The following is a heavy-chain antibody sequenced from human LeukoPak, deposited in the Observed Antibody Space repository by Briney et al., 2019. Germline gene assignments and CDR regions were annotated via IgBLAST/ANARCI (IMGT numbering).Heavy chain of an antibody. D-gene: IGHD3-10*01. Sequence: PSETLSLTCTVSGYSISSGYFWGWIRQPPGKGLEWIGSIYHSGTTYYNPSLKSRVTISVDTSKNQFSLKLTSVTAADTAVYYCAKSNGYGLVDIWGQGTMVTVSS. CDR2: IYHSGTT. CDR3: AKSNGYGLVDI. V-gene: IGHV4-38-2*02. J-gene: IGHJ3*02. CDR1: GYSISSGYF.